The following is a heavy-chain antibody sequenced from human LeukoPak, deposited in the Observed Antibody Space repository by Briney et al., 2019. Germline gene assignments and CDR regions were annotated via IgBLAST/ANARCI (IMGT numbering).Heavy chain of an antibody. CDR1: GGSISSGGYY. J-gene: IGHJ1*01. Sequence: SQTLSLTCIVSGGSISSGGYYWSWIRQHPGKGLEWIGYIYYSGSTYYNPSLKSRVTISVDTSKNQFSLKLSSVTAADTAVYYCARAPGYCSGGSCYTPPAEYFQHWGQGTLVTVSS. D-gene: IGHD2-15*01. CDR3: ARAPGYCSGGSCYTPPAEYFQH. V-gene: IGHV4-31*03. CDR2: IYYSGST.